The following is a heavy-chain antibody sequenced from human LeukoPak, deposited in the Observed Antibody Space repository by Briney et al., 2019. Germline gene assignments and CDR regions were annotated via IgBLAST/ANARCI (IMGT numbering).Heavy chain of an antibody. CDR2: SSTYNTDT. CDR3: ARESNWAYYFDY. CDR1: GYTLTRYG. V-gene: IGHV1-18*01. J-gene: IGHJ4*02. Sequence: ASVNVSCKASGYTLTRYGISWVRQAPAQGLEWVGWSSTYNTDTKYAQNLQGKVTMTTDTSTNTAYMELRDLRSDDTAVYYCARESNWAYYFDYWGQGTLV. D-gene: IGHD1-1*01.